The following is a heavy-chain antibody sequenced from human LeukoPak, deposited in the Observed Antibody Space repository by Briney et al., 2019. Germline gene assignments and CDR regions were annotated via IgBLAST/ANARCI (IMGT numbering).Heavy chain of an antibody. CDR2: INHSVST. CDR3: ARAYFQPGYYYAYYYGMDV. D-gene: IGHD3-10*01. CDR1: GGSFSGFY. Sequence: PSETLSLTCSVYGGSFSGFYWMWLRPPPGKGREGIGEINHSVSTNYNPSLKSRVTISVDTSKNQFSLKLSSVTAADTAVYYCARAYFQPGYYYAYYYGMDVWGQGTTVTVSS. J-gene: IGHJ6*02. V-gene: IGHV4-34*01.